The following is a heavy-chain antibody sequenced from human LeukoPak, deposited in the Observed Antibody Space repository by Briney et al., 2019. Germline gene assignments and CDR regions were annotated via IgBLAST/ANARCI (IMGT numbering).Heavy chain of an antibody. D-gene: IGHD6-6*01. CDR1: GGSISSYY. Sequence: PSETLSLTCTVSGGSISSYYWSWIRQPPGKGLEWIGYIYYSRSTNYNPSLKSRVTISVDTSKNQFSLKLSSVTAADTAVYYCARSSIAAQFDYWGQGTLVTVSS. V-gene: IGHV4-59*08. CDR2: IYYSRST. CDR3: ARSSIAAQFDY. J-gene: IGHJ4*02.